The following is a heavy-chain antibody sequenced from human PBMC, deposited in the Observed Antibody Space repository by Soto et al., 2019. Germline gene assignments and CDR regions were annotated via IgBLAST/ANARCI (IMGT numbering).Heavy chain of an antibody. Sequence: EVHLVESGGGLVQPGGSRRLSCAASGFSFSSYCMHWFSQAPGKGLVWVSRIKTDGSIITYADSVKGRFTISRDNDNNTLYLQRDNLKADDPAVYECARVGQGAWYFELWGCGTLVTVSS. V-gene: IGHV3-74*01. CDR2: IKTDGSII. J-gene: IGHJ2*01. CDR1: GFSFSSYC. D-gene: IGHD1-26*01. CDR3: ARVGQGAWYFEL.